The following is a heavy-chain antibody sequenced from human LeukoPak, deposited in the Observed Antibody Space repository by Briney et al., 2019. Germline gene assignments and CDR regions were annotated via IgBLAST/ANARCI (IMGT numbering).Heavy chain of an antibody. V-gene: IGHV3-33*01. J-gene: IGHJ4*02. CDR3: ARSGCSRTSCYGGFDY. D-gene: IGHD2-2*01. Sequence: GGSLRLSCAASGFTFSSYGMHWVRQAPGKGLEGVAVIWYDGSNKYDADSVKGRFTISRDNSKNTLYLQMNSLRAEDTAVYYCARSGCSRTSCYGGFDYWGQGTLVTVSS. CDR1: GFTFSSYG. CDR2: IWYDGSNK.